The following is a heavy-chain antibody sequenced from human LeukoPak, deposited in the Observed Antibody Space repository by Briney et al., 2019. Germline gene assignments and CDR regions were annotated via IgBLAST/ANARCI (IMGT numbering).Heavy chain of an antibody. CDR1: GFTFSSYA. V-gene: IGHV3-23*01. D-gene: IGHD2-21*02. J-gene: IGHJ4*02. Sequence: QAGGSLRLSCAASGFTFSSYAMGWVRQAPGKGLEWVSAISGSGGSTYYADSVKGRFTITRDNSKNTLYLQMNSLRAEDTAVYYCAKAGGARRTIVVVTAIKYYFDYWGQGTLVTVSS. CDR2: ISGSGGST. CDR3: AKAGGARRTIVVVTAIKYYFDY.